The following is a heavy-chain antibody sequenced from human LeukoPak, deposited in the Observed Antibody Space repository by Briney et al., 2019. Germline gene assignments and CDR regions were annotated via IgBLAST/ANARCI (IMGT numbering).Heavy chain of an antibody. CDR3: ARSGDEDTAMSIDY. Sequence: SVKVSCKASGGTFSGYAISWVRQAPGQGLEWTGRIIPILGIANYAQKFQGRVTITADKSTSTAYMELSSLRSEDTAVYYCARSGDEDTAMSIDYWGQGTLVTVSS. V-gene: IGHV1-69*04. J-gene: IGHJ4*02. CDR2: IIPILGIA. D-gene: IGHD5-18*01. CDR1: GGTFSGYA.